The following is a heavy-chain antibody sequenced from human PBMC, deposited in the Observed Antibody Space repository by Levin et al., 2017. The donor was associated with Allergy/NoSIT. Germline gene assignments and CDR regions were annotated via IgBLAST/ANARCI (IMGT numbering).Heavy chain of an antibody. V-gene: IGHV2-70*11. CDR2: IDWDDDK. Sequence: QTLSLTCTFSGFSLTTSGMCVSWIRQPPGNALEWLACIDWDDDKYYSTSLKTRLTISRDTSKNQVVLTMTSMDPVDTATYYCARATNQYYGRRFAYWGQGTPVTVSS. CDR1: GFSLTTSGMC. J-gene: IGHJ4*02. CDR3: ARATNQYYGRRFAY. D-gene: IGHD3-10*01.